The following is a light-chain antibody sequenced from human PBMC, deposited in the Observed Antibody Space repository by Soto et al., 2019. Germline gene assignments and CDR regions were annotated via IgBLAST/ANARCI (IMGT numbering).Light chain of an antibody. CDR2: GAS. V-gene: IGKV3-20*01. J-gene: IGKJ2*01. CDR1: QSISSSY. Sequence: EIVLTQSPGTLSLSPGERATLSCRASQSISSSYLAWYQQKPGQPPRLLIYGASSRATGIPDRFSGSDSGTDFTLTINRLEPEDFAVYYCQQYGRTFGQGTKLEIK. CDR3: QQYGRT.